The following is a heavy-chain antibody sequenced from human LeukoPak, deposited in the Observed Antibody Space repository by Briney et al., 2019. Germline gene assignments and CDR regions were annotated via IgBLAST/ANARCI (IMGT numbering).Heavy chain of an antibody. J-gene: IGHJ5*02. CDR1: GGSITGYY. V-gene: IGHV4-59*08. CDR3: ARLTKFLTTYYPTP. Sequence: KPSETLSLTCTVSGGSITGYYWSWIRQPPGKGLEWVGYILSSGSTNYNPSLKSRVTISLDTSKSQFSLKLISVTASDTAVYYCARLTKFLTTYYPTPWGQGTLVTVSS. D-gene: IGHD2/OR15-2a*01. CDR2: ILSSGST.